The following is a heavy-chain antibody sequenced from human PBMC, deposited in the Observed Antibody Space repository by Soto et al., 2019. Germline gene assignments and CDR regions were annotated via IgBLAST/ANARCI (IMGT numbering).Heavy chain of an antibody. V-gene: IGHV5-51*01. CDR1: GYSFNDYW. CDR2: ISPADSDT. Sequence: PGESLKISCQGSGYSFNDYWIGWVRQMPGKGLEWMGIISPADSDTRYSPSFQGQVTISADKSVSTAYLQWSSLKASDTAMYYCARQLADSDYVVWKNSIYYGVDVWGQGTTVTVSS. J-gene: IGHJ6*02. CDR3: ARQLADSDYVVWKNSIYYGVDV. D-gene: IGHD4-4*01.